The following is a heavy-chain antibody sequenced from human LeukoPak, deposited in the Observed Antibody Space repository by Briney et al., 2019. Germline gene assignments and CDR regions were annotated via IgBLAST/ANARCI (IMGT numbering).Heavy chain of an antibody. Sequence: SETLSLTCTVSGGSISSSSYYWGWIRQPPGKGLEWIGSIYYSGSTYYNPSLKSRVTISVDTSKNQFSLKLSSVTAADTAVYYCARHFRTFGLVIPTYYYYYMDVWGKGTTVTISS. V-gene: IGHV4-39*01. CDR2: IYYSGST. CDR1: GGSISSSSYY. J-gene: IGHJ6*03. D-gene: IGHD3-9*01. CDR3: ARHFRTFGLVIPTYYYYYMDV.